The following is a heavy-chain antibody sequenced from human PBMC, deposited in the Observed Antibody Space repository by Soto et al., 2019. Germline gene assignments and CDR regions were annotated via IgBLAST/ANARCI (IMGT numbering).Heavy chain of an antibody. D-gene: IGHD3-10*02. CDR3: ARDPLSSFAMDV. V-gene: IGHV3-21*04. CDR1: GFAFRSYG. CDR2: ISTSSSAI. J-gene: IGHJ6*02. Sequence: PGGSLRLSCVASGFAFRSYGMNWVRQAPGKGLEWVSSISTSSSAIYYTDSVKGRFTISRDNARNSLYLQMKSLRAEDTAVYYCARDPLSSFAMDVWGQGTTVTVSS.